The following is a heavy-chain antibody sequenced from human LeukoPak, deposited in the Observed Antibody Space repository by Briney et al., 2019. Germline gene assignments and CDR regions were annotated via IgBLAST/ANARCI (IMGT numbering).Heavy chain of an antibody. V-gene: IGHV3-20*04. D-gene: IGHD4-17*01. CDR3: ARAPQSYGDYVFRAEDPFDY. Sequence: PGGSLRLSCAASGFTFDDYGMSWVRQAPGKGLEWVSGINWNGGSTGYADSVKGRFTISRDNAKNSLYLQMNGLRAEDTALYYCARAPQSYGDYVFRAEDPFDYWGQGTLVTVSS. CDR1: GFTFDDYG. J-gene: IGHJ4*02. CDR2: INWNGGST.